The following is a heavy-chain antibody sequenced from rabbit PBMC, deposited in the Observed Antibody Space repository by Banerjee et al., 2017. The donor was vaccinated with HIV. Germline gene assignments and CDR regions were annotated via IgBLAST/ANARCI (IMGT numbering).Heavy chain of an antibody. CDR1: GFSLSSYA. CDR3: ARGTYGPDFDL. D-gene: IGHD6-1*01. CDR2: LDPVFGST. J-gene: IGHJ4*01. V-gene: IGHV1S47*01. Sequence: QEQLVESGGGLVQPGGSLKLSCKASGFSLSSYAMSWVRQAPGKGLEWIGYLDPVFGSTYSASWVNGRFTISSHNAQNTLYLQLNSLTGADTATYFCARGTYGPDFDLWGPGTLVTVS.